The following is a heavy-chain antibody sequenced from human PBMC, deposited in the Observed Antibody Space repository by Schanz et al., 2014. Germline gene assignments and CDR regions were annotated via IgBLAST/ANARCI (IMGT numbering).Heavy chain of an antibody. D-gene: IGHD6-6*01. J-gene: IGHJ3*02. Sequence: EVQLVESGGCLVQPGGSLRLSCAASGFTFSSYAMSWVRQAPGKGLEWVSHIVGSGDSTYYADSVKGRFTISRDNSKDTLYLQLTSLRPEDTAVYYCARLATSKSRLGDAVDIWGQGTMVTVSS. CDR1: GFTFSSYA. CDR2: IVGSGDST. V-gene: IGHV3-23*04. CDR3: ARLATSKSRLGDAVDI.